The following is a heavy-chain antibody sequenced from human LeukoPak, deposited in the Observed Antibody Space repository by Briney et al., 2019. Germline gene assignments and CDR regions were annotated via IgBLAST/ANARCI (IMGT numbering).Heavy chain of an antibody. J-gene: IGHJ4*02. D-gene: IGHD1-26*01. CDR2: IYTSGST. CDR3: ARGPQYIRGGYVLYYFDY. CDR1: GGSISSGSYY. V-gene: IGHV4-61*02. Sequence: SETLSLTCTVSGGSISSGSYYWSWIRQPAGKGLEWIGRIYTSGSTNYNPSLKSRVTISVDTSKNQFSLKLSSVTAADTAVYYCARGPQYIRGGYVLYYFDYWGQGTLVTVSS.